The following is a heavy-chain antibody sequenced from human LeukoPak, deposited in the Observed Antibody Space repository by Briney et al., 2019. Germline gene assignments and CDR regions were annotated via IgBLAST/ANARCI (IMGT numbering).Heavy chain of an antibody. CDR3: ARAVVRGVIDY. CDR1: GFPLSSYA. D-gene: IGHD3-10*01. J-gene: IGHJ4*02. Sequence: GGSLRLSCAASGFPLSSYAMSWVRQAPGKGLEWVANIKQDGSEKYYVDSVKGRFTISRDNAKKSMYLQMNSLRAEDTAVYYCARAVVRGVIDYWGQGTLVTISS. CDR2: IKQDGSEK. V-gene: IGHV3-7*01.